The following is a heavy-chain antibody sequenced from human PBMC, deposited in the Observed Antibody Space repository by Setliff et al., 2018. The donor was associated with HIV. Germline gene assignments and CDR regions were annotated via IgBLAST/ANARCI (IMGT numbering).Heavy chain of an antibody. J-gene: IGHJ4*02. CDR1: GYSFTDND. CDR2: MDPKSGHT. CDR3: ARTLGYCSGGSCYLDY. Sequence: ASVKVSCKASGYSFTDNDINWVRQATGRGLEWMGWMDPKSGHTVYAEKFQGRVTITRDTSISTAYMELSSLRSEDTAVYFCARTLGYCSGGSCYLDYWGQGTLVTVSS. V-gene: IGHV1-8*01. D-gene: IGHD2-15*01.